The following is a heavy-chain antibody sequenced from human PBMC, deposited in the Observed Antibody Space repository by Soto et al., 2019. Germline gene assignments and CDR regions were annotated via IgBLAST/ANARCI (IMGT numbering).Heavy chain of an antibody. Sequence: GGSLRLSCAASGFTFSSSAMTWVRQAPGKGLGWVPAVSGSGSNTYYADSVKGRFTISRDNSKNTLYLQMNSLRAEDTAIYYCAKLNGVYYYDSSAYTDYWGQGTLVTVSS. J-gene: IGHJ4*02. CDR2: VSGSGSNT. CDR3: AKLNGVYYYDSSAYTDY. D-gene: IGHD3-22*01. CDR1: GFTFSSSA. V-gene: IGHV3-23*01.